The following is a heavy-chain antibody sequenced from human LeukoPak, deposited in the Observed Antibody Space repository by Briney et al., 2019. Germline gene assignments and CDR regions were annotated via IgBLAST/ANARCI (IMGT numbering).Heavy chain of an antibody. D-gene: IGHD2-15*01. CDR2: INHSGST. Sequence: SETLSLTCAVYGGSFSGYYWSWIRQPPGKGLEWIGEINHSGSTNYNPSLKSRVTISVDTSKNQFSLKLSSVAAADTAVYYCARRIFFDYWGQGTLVTVSS. CDR3: ARRIFFDY. J-gene: IGHJ4*02. V-gene: IGHV4-34*01. CDR1: GGSFSGYY.